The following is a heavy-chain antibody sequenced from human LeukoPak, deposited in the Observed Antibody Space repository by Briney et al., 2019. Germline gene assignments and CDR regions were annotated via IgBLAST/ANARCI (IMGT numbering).Heavy chain of an antibody. CDR1: GGSISSYY. V-gene: IGHV4-59*01. CDR2: IYYSGST. D-gene: IGHD5-12*01. J-gene: IGHJ4*02. CDR3: ARGPGYSGD. Sequence: SETLSLTCTVSGGSISSYYWSWIRQPPGKGLEWIGYIYYSGSTNYNCSLKSRITISIDTSKKQFSLKLTSVTATDTAVYYSARGPGYSGDWGQGTLVTVSS.